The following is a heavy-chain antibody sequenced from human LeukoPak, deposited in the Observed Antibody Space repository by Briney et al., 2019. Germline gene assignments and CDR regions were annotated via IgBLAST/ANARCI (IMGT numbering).Heavy chain of an antibody. CDR2: ISAYNGNT. Sequence: ASVKVSCKASGYTFTSYGISWVRQAPGQGLEWMGWISAYNGNTNYAQKLQGRVTMTTDTSTSTAYMELRSLRSDDTAVYYCARGMVRGVDYYYYYGMDVWGQGTTVTVSS. CDR3: ARGMVRGVDYYYYYGMDV. D-gene: IGHD3-10*01. J-gene: IGHJ6*02. V-gene: IGHV1-18*01. CDR1: GYTFTSYG.